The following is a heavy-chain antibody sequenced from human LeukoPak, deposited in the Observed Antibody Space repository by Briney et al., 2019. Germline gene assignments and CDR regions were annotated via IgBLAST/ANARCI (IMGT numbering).Heavy chain of an antibody. Sequence: PSQTLSLXCTVSGGSISSGSYYWSWIRQPAGKGLEWIGRIYTSGITNYNPSLKSRVTISVDTSKNQFSLKLSSVTAADTAVYYCARGFTYSGYDYGYWGQGTLVTVSS. CDR1: GGSISSGSYY. D-gene: IGHD5-12*01. CDR2: IYTSGIT. V-gene: IGHV4-61*02. J-gene: IGHJ4*02. CDR3: ARGFTYSGYDYGY.